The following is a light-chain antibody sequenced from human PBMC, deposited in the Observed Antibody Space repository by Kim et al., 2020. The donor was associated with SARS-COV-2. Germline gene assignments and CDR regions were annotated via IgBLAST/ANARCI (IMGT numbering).Light chain of an antibody. Sequence: SVSPGQTASITCSGDKLGDRYACWYQQKPGQSPVLVIYQDSKRPSGIPERFSGSNSGNTATLTISGTQAMDEADYYCQAWDSSTVVFGGGTKLTVL. CDR2: QDS. CDR1: KLGDRY. CDR3: QAWDSSTVV. J-gene: IGLJ2*01. V-gene: IGLV3-1*01.